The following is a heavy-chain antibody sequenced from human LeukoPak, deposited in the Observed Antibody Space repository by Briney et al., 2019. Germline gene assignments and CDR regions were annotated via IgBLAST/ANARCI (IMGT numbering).Heavy chain of an antibody. J-gene: IGHJ5*02. Sequence: GASVKVSCKASGYTFTSYGISWVRQAPGQGLEWMGWISAYNGNTNYAQKLQGRVTMTTDTSTSTAYTELRSLRSDDTAVYYCARAVTGTTMKTTNWFDPWGQGTLVTVSS. V-gene: IGHV1-18*01. CDR2: ISAYNGNT. CDR1: GYTFTSYG. D-gene: IGHD1-7*01. CDR3: ARAVTGTTMKTTNWFDP.